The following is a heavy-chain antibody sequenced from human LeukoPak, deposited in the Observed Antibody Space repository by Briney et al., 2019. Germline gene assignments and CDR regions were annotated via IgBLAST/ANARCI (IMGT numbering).Heavy chain of an antibody. CDR2: IYPGDSDT. J-gene: IGHJ4*02. D-gene: IGHD1-26*01. CDR3: ARHSGSYSQPDKFDY. V-gene: IGHV5-51*01. CDR1: GYSFTSYW. Sequence: GESLKISCKGSGYSFTSYWIGWVRQMPGKGLEWMGIIYPGDSDTRYSPSFQGQVTISADKSISTAYLQWSSLKASDTAMYYCARHSGSYSQPDKFDYWGQGTLVTVSS.